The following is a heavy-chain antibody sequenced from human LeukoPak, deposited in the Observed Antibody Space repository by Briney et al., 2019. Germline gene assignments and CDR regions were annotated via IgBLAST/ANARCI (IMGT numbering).Heavy chain of an antibody. CDR1: GYTFTSYG. Sequence: ASVKVSCKASGYTFTSYGISWVRQAPGQGLEWMGWISAYNGNTNYAQKLQGRVTMTTDTSTSTAYMELRSLRSDDTAVYYCARGTYYYDSSGYYYFDYWGQGTLATVSS. D-gene: IGHD3-22*01. V-gene: IGHV1-18*01. CDR2: ISAYNGNT. J-gene: IGHJ4*02. CDR3: ARGTYYYDSSGYYYFDY.